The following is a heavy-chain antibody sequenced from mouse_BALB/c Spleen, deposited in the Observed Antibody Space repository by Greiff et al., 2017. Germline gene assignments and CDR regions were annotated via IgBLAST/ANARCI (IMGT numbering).Heavy chain of an antibody. V-gene: IGHV5-17*02. CDR1: GFTFSSFG. J-gene: IGHJ2*01. Sequence: EVHLVESGGGLVQPGGSRKLSCAASGFTFSSFGMHWVRQAPEKGLEWVAYISSGSSTIYYADTVKGRFTISRDNPKNTLFLQMTSLRSEDTAMYYCARGGPADYWGQGTTLTVSS. CDR3: ARGGPADY. CDR2: ISSGSSTI.